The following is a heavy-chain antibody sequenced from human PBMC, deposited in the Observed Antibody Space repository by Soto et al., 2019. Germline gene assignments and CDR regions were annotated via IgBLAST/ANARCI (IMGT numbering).Heavy chain of an antibody. J-gene: IGHJ4*02. CDR2: TYYRSKWYN. CDR3: ARDLLLQIMITFGGVIVIVLYSSGYYGIDY. V-gene: IGHV6-1*01. Sequence: QSQTLSLTCAISGDSVSSNSAAWNWIRQSPSRGLEWLGRTYYRSKWYNDYAVSVKSRITINTDTSKNQFSLQLNSVTPDDTAVYYCARDLLLQIMITFGGVIVIVLYSSGYYGIDYWGQGTLVTVSS. CDR1: GDSVSSNSAA. D-gene: IGHD3-16*02.